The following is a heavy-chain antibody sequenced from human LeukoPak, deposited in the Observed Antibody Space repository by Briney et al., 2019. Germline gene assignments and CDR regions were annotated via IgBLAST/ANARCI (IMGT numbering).Heavy chain of an antibody. V-gene: IGHV4-59*01. CDR3: ARDQDY. CDR1: GGSISSYY. CDR2: IYYSGCT. J-gene: IGHJ4*02. Sequence: SQTLSLTCTVSGGSISSYYWSWIRQPPGKGLEWIGYIYYSGCTNYNPSLKSRVTISVDTSKNQFSLKLSSVTAADTAVYYCARDQDYWGQGTLVTVSS.